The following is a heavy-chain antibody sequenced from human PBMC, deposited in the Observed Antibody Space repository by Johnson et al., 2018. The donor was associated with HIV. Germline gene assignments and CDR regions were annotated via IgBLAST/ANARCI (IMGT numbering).Heavy chain of an antibody. CDR2: ISYDGSNK. Sequence: VQLVESGGGVVKPGRSLRLSCAASGFTFSSYGMHWVRQAPGKGLEWVAVISYDGSNKYYADSVKGRLTISRDNSKNTLYLQMNSLRAEDTAVYYCARVAVLWFRDTNAFDIWGQGTMVTVSS. J-gene: IGHJ3*02. D-gene: IGHD3-10*01. V-gene: IGHV3-30*03. CDR3: ARVAVLWFRDTNAFDI. CDR1: GFTFSSYG.